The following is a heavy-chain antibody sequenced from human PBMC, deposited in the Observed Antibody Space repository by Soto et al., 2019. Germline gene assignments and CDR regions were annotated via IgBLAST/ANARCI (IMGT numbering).Heavy chain of an antibody. CDR3: ARGGEVATIIANWFDP. Sequence: QVQLVQSGAEVKKPGASVKVSCKASGYTFTSYAMHWVRQAPGQRREWMGWINAGNGNTKYSQKFQGRVTITRDTSASTAYMELSSLRSEDTAVYYCARGGEVATIIANWFDPWGQGTLVTVSS. CDR2: INAGNGNT. CDR1: GYTFTSYA. D-gene: IGHD5-12*01. V-gene: IGHV1-3*01. J-gene: IGHJ5*02.